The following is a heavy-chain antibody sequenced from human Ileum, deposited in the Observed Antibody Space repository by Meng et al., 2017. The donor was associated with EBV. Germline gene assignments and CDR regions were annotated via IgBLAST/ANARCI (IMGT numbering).Heavy chain of an antibody. J-gene: IGHJ4*02. CDR3: ARESYSDSSGYYSLDY. D-gene: IGHD3-22*01. CDR1: GGSISSSNW. CDR2: IHHTEST. V-gene: IGHV4-4*02. Sequence: QGQLQGAGPGVWKPSGTLALTCAVAGGSISSSNWWSWVRQAPGKGLEWIGEIHHTESTNYNPSLKSRVTISVDKSKNQFSLKLSSVTAADTAVYYCARESYSDSSGYYSLDYWGQGSLVTVSS.